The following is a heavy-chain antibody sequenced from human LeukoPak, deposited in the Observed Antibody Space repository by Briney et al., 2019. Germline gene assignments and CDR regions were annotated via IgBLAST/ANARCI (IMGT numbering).Heavy chain of an antibody. J-gene: IGHJ5*02. Sequence: PSETLSLTCTVSGGSISSSSYYRGWIRQPPGKGLEWIGSIYYSGSTYYNPSLKSRVTISVDTSKNQFSLKLSSVTAADTAVYYCARHAIQQWLVPFDPWGQGTLVTVSS. D-gene: IGHD6-19*01. CDR2: IYYSGST. CDR3: ARHAIQQWLVPFDP. CDR1: GGSISSSSYY. V-gene: IGHV4-39*01.